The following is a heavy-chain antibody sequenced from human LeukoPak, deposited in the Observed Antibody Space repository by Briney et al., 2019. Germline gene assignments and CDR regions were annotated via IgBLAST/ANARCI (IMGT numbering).Heavy chain of an antibody. CDR2: ISYDGSNK. CDR3: ARDVCSSTSCYLGRFY. Sequence: GGSLRLSCAASGFTFSNYAMHWVRQAPGKGLEWVAVISYDGSNKYYADSVKGRFTISRDNSKNTLYLQMDSLRAEDTAVYYCARDVCSSTSCYLGRFYWGQGTLVTVSS. CDR1: GFTFSNYA. D-gene: IGHD2-2*01. J-gene: IGHJ4*02. V-gene: IGHV3-30-3*01.